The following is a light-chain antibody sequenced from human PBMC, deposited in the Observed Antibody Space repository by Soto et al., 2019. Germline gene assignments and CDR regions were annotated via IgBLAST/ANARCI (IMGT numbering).Light chain of an antibody. J-gene: IGLJ1*01. CDR2: DVS. Sequence: QSVLTQPASVSGSPGQSITISCTGTSSDVGGYNYVSWYQQHPGKAPKLMIYDVSNRPSGVSNRFSGSKSGNTVSLTISGLQAEDEADYYCSSYTSSSTLNYVFGTGNKVTVL. V-gene: IGLV2-14*01. CDR1: SSDVGGYNY. CDR3: SSYTSSSTLNYV.